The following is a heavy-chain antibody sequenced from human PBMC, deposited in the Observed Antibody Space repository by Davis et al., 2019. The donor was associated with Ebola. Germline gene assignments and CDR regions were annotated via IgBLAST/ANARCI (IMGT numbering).Heavy chain of an antibody. Sequence: SETLSLTCTVSGGSVSSGSYYWSWIRQPPGKGLEWIGYIYYSGSTNYNPSLKSRVTISVDTSKNQFSLKLSSVTAADTAVYYCARDSSDSSSWGYYYYGMDVWGKGTTVTVSS. CDR2: IYYSGST. CDR3: ARDSSDSSSWGYYYYGMDV. D-gene: IGHD6-13*01. V-gene: IGHV4-61*01. J-gene: IGHJ6*04. CDR1: GGSVSSGSYY.